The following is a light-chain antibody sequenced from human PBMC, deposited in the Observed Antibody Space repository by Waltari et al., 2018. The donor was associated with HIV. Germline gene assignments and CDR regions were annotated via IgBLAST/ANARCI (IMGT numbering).Light chain of an antibody. CDR3: QSYDSRLSGSV. CDR2: GNR. Sequence: SVLTQPPSVSGAHGQRGTISCRERGPNHGATYDGHWYQHRPGTAPKLLIYGNRNRPSGVPDRFSGSKSGTSASLAITGLQPEDEGDYYCQSYDSRLSGSVFGGGTKLTVL. V-gene: IGLV1-40*01. CDR1: GPNHGATYD. J-gene: IGLJ2*01.